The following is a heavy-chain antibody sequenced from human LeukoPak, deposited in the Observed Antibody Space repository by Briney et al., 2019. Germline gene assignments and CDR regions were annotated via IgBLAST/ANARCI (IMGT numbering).Heavy chain of an antibody. J-gene: IGHJ1*01. CDR2: INHSGST. Sequence: NPSETLSLTSAVYGGSFSGYYWSWIRQPPGKGLEWIGEINHSGSTNYNPSLKSRVTISVDTSKNQFSLKLSSVTAADTAVYYCARRAPRYCSGGSCEYFQHWGQGTLVTVSS. V-gene: IGHV4-34*01. CDR3: ARRAPRYCSGGSCEYFQH. D-gene: IGHD2-15*01. CDR1: GGSFSGYY.